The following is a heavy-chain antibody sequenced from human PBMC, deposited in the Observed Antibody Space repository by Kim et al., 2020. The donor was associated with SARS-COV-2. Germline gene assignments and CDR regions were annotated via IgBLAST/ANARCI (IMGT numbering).Heavy chain of an antibody. Sequence: SETLSLTCTVSGGSISSGGYYWSWIRQHPGKGLEWIGYIYYSGSTYYNPSLKSRVTISVDTSKNQFSLKLSSVTAADTAVYYCARERVGYCSGGSCRYRALFDPWGQGTLVTVSS. J-gene: IGHJ5*02. CDR3: ARERVGYCSGGSCRYRALFDP. CDR1: GGSISSGGYY. D-gene: IGHD2-15*01. CDR2: IYYSGST. V-gene: IGHV4-31*03.